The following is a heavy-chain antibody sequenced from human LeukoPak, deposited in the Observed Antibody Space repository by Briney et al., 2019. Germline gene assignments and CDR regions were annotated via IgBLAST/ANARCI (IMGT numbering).Heavy chain of an antibody. CDR2: IYYSGST. J-gene: IGHJ4*02. CDR3: ARSDGDDYYDSSGSFDY. D-gene: IGHD3-22*01. CDR1: GGSISSHY. Sequence: PSETLSLTCTVSGGSISSHYRSWIRQPPGEGPEWSGHIYYSGSTNYNPSLKSRVTISVDTSKNQFSLKLSSVTAADTAVYYCARSDGDDYYDSSGSFDYWGQGTLVTVSS. V-gene: IGHV4-59*11.